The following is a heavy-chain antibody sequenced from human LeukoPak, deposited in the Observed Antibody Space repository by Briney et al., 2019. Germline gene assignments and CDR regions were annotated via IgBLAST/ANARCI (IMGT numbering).Heavy chain of an antibody. J-gene: IGHJ4*01. CDR2: IKTDGSEK. Sequence: GGSLRLSCEGSGFTFSNYWMGWVRQAPGKGLQWVANIKTDGSEKYYVDSVKGRFTISRDNAKNSLYLQMNSLRVEDTAMYHCAKEGYYGSGSFPDYWGQGTLVTVSS. D-gene: IGHD3-10*01. V-gene: IGHV3-7*04. CDR3: AKEGYYGSGSFPDY. CDR1: GFTFSNYW.